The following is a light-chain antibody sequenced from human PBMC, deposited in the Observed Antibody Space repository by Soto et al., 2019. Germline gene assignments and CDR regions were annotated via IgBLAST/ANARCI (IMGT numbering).Light chain of an antibody. CDR2: DAS. CDR1: QSVGSY. Sequence: EIVLTQSPATLSLSPGEGATLSCRASQSVGSYFAWYQQKPGQAPRLLIYDASNRATGIPARFSGSGSWTDFTLTISSLEPEDFAVNYCQQRFNWPLTFGGGTRVEIK. V-gene: IGKV3-11*01. CDR3: QQRFNWPLT. J-gene: IGKJ4*01.